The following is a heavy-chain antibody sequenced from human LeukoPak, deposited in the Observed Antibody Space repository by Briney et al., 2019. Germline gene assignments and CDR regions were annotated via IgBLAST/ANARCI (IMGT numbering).Heavy chain of an antibody. CDR3: ARAVRWRMEYYFDY. CDR2: ISSSSSYI. V-gene: IGHV3-21*01. CDR1: GFSFSSCI. J-gene: IGHJ4*02. D-gene: IGHD3-3*01. Sequence: KPGGSPRVSCAASGFSFSSCIMNWVRQAPGKGLEWVSSISSSSSYIYYADSVKGRFTISRDNAKNSLYLQMNSLRAEDTAVFYCARAVRWRMEYYFDYWGQGTLVTVSS.